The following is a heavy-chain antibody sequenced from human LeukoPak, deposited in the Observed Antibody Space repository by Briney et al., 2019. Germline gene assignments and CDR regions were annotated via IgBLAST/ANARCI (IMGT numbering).Heavy chain of an antibody. CDR2: IYSDSSDT. V-gene: IGHV3-23*03. Sequence: GGSLRLSCAASGFSLSSSSMAWVRQAPGGGLDWVSDIYSDSSDTYYADSVKGRFSISRDDSKNTLYLQMYSLRTEDTATYYCAKRLNINYFEYWGRGTLVTVSS. D-gene: IGHD2/OR15-2a*01. CDR3: AKRLNINYFEY. CDR1: GFSLSSSS. J-gene: IGHJ4*02.